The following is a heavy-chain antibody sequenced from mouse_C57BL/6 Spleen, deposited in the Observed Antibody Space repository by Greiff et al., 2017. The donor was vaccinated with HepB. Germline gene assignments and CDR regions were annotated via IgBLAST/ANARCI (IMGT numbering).Heavy chain of an antibody. Sequence: QVQLQQPGAELVRPGSSVKLSCKASGYTFTSYWMHWVKQRPIQGLEWIGNIDPSDSDTHYNQKFKDKATLTVDKSSSTAYMQLSSLTSEDSAVYYCARRGTTVVGEGFDYWGQGTTLTVSS. CDR3: ARRGTTVVGEGFDY. D-gene: IGHD1-1*01. CDR1: GYTFTSYW. V-gene: IGHV1-52*01. J-gene: IGHJ2*01. CDR2: IDPSDSDT.